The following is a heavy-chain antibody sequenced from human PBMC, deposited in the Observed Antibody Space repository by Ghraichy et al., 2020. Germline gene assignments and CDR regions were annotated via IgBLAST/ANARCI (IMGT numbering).Heavy chain of an antibody. CDR1: GGSFSGYY. Sequence: SETLSLTCAVYGGSFSGYYWSWIRQPPGKGLEWIGEINHSGSTNYNPSLKSRVTISVDTSKNQFSLKLSSVTAADTAVYYCARRRYSGSYSYYYGMDVWGQGTTVTVSS. V-gene: IGHV4-34*01. CDR3: ARRRYSGSYSYYYGMDV. CDR2: INHSGST. J-gene: IGHJ6*02. D-gene: IGHD1-26*01.